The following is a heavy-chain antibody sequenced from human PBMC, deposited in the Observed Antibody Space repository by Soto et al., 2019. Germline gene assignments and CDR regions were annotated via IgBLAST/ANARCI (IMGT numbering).Heavy chain of an antibody. CDR3: ARGKGGLGQLVDY. J-gene: IGHJ4*02. CDR1: GDSVSSNSAA. CDR2: TYYRSKWYN. Sequence: QVQLQQSGPGLVKPSQTLSLTCAISGDSVSSNSAAWNWIRQSPSRGLEWLGRTYYRSKWYNDYAVSVQSRITINPDSSTNQLSLELNSVTPEDPAVYYFARGKGGLGQLVDYWGQGTLVTVSS. D-gene: IGHD5-18*01. V-gene: IGHV6-1*01.